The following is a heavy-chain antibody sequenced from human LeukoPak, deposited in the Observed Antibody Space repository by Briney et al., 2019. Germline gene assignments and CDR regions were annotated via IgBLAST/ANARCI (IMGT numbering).Heavy chain of an antibody. D-gene: IGHD2-15*01. J-gene: IGHJ6*02. CDR3: ARSSVAAESYYYYYGMDV. Sequence: GESLKISCKGSGYSFTSYWIGWVRQMAGKGLEWMGIIYPGDSDTRYSPSFQGQVTISADKSISTAYLQWSSLKASDTAMYYCARSSVAAESYYYYYGMDVWGQGTTVTVSS. CDR1: GYSFTSYW. V-gene: IGHV5-51*01. CDR2: IYPGDSDT.